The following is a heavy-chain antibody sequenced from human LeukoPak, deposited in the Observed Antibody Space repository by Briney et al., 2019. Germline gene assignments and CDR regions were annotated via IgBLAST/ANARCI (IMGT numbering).Heavy chain of an antibody. V-gene: IGHV3-33*01. D-gene: IGHD2-2*01. J-gene: IGHJ4*02. Sequence: GGSLRLSCAASGFTFSSYGMHWVRQAPGKGLEGVAVIWYDGSNKYYADSVKGRFTISVDHPKNKLYLQMNSLRAADTAVYYCSTSSSCSSTSCHYFDYWGQGTLVTVSS. CDR1: GFTFSSYG. CDR3: STSSSCSSTSCHYFDY. CDR2: IWYDGSNK.